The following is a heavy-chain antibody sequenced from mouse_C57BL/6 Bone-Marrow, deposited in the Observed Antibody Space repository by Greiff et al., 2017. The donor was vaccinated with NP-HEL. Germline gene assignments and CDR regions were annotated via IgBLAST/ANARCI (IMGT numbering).Heavy chain of an antibody. Sequence: VQLKESGPELVKPGASVKISCKASGYSFTDYNMNWVKQSNGKSLEWIGVINPNYGTTSYNQKFKGKATLTVDQSSSTAYMQLNSLTSEDSAVQYWGGFLFLAMDYWGQGTSVTVSS. J-gene: IGHJ4*01. CDR1: GYSFTDYN. CDR3: GGFLFLAMDY. CDR2: INPNYGTT. V-gene: IGHV1-39*01.